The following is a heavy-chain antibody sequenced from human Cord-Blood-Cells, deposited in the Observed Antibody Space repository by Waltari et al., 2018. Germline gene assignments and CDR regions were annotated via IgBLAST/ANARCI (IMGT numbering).Heavy chain of an antibody. D-gene: IGHD2-15*01. CDR3: ARTLHCSGGSCYSMDY. V-gene: IGHV4-34*01. J-gene: IGHJ4*02. CDR2: LNHSGST. CDR1: GGSFSGYY. Sequence: QVQLQRWGAGLLKPSETLSLTCAVYGGSFSGYYWIWIRQPPGTGLEWIGELNHSGSTNYNPSLKSRVSISVDTSKNQFSLKRSSVTAAATAVYYCARTLHCSGGSCYSMDYWGQGTLVTVSS.